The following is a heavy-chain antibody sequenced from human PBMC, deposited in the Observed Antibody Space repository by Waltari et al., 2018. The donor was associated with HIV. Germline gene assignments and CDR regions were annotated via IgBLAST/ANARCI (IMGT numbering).Heavy chain of an antibody. Sequence: EVQLLESGGGLVQPGGSLRPSCSASGFTFSGYAMSWVRQVPGKGLQWVSSIGGAGHKTYYADSVKGRFTISRDNSKNTLYLQMNSLTAEDTAVYYCAKDQYGLFDHWGQGTLVTVSP. J-gene: IGHJ4*02. V-gene: IGHV3-23*01. CDR2: IGGAGHKT. CDR3: AKDQYGLFDH. D-gene: IGHD4-17*01. CDR1: GFTFSGYA.